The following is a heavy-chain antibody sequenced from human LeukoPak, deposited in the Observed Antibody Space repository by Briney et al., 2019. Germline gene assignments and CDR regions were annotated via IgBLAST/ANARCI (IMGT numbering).Heavy chain of an antibody. Sequence: SETLSLTCTVSGXSIGSYYRSWIRQPPGKGLECIAYIYHSGTTNYNPSLKSRVTISADTSKNQFSLKLTSVTAADTAIYYCARQRDYADYLDAFDVWGQGTMVTVSS. CDR2: IYHSGTT. CDR1: GXSIGSYY. D-gene: IGHD4-17*01. J-gene: IGHJ3*01. V-gene: IGHV4-59*08. CDR3: ARQRDYADYLDAFDV.